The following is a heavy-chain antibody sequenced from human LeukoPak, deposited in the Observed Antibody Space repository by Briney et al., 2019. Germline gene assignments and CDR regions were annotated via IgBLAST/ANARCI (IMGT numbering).Heavy chain of an antibody. J-gene: IGHJ3*02. V-gene: IGHV3-23*01. D-gene: IGHD1-26*01. CDR2: ISDNGGST. CDR1: GFTFSNYA. Sequence: GGSLRLSCAASGFTFSNYAMSWVRQAPGKGLEWVSAISDNGGSTYYADSVKGRFTISRDNAKNSLYLQMNSLRAEDTAVYYCARDGGELLGRAFDIWGQGTMVTVSS. CDR3: ARDGGELLGRAFDI.